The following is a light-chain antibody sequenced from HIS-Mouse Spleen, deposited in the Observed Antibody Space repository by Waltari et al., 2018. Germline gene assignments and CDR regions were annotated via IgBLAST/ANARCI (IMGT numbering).Light chain of an antibody. CDR1: SSDVGVYNY. V-gene: IGLV2-11*01. CDR3: CSYAGSYTLV. Sequence: QSALTQPRSVSGSPGQSGTISCTATSSDVGVYNYVSWYQQHPGKAPNLMIYDVSKRPSGVPDRFSGSKSGNTASLTISGLQAEDEADYYCCSYAGSYTLVFGGGTKLTVL. CDR2: DVS. J-gene: IGLJ2*01.